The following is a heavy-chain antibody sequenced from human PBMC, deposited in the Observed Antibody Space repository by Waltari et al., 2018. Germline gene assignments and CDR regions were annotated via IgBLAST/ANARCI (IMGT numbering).Heavy chain of an antibody. V-gene: IGHV3-21*01. J-gene: IGHJ6*03. CDR3: ASAYDFWSGYYTGYYYYYMDV. CDR2: SSSSSSYI. D-gene: IGHD3-3*01. CDR1: GFTFSSYS. Sequence: EVQLVESGGGLVKPGGSLRLSCAASGFTFSSYSMNWVRQAPGKGLEWVSSSSSSSSYIYYAESVKGRFTISRDNAKNSLYLQMNSLRAEDTAVYYCASAYDFWSGYYTGYYYYYMDVWGKGTTVTISS.